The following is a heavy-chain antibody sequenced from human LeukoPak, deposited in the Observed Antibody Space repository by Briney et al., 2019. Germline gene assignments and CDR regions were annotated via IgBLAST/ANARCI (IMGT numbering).Heavy chain of an antibody. D-gene: IGHD3-10*01. CDR3: ARDSGYYGSGSYYNPLFCYYYGMDV. CDR2: ISSSGSTI. J-gene: IGHJ6*02. V-gene: IGHV3-48*04. Sequence: GGSLRLSCAASTFTFSTYWMTWVRQAPGKGLEWVSYISSSGSTIYYADSVKGRFTISRDNAKNSPYLQMNSLRAEDTAVYYCARDSGYYGSGSYYNPLFCYYYGMDVWGQGTTVTVSS. CDR1: TFTFSTYW.